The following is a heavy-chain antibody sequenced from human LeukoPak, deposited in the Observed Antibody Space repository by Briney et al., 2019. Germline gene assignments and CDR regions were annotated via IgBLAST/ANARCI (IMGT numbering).Heavy chain of an antibody. Sequence: PGGSLRLSCTASGFTFSNYDMNWVRQAPWKGLEWVSCIRAGGRTTYYADSVRGRFTISRDDSKNMLYLQMNSLRAEDTAVYYCARDGASLGAQFDYWGQGNLVTVSS. V-gene: IGHV3-23*01. J-gene: IGHJ4*02. CDR2: IRAGGRTT. CDR1: GFTFSNYD. D-gene: IGHD1-26*01. CDR3: ARDGASLGAQFDY.